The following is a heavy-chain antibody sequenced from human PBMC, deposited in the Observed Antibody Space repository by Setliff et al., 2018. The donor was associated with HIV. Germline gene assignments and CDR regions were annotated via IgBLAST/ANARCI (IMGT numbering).Heavy chain of an antibody. CDR3: ARVPNQELYFYGMDV. CDR1: GGTFSNYA. V-gene: IGHV1-69*05. CDR2: IIPIFGSI. Sequence: SVKVSCKASGGTFSNYAISWVRQAPGQGLEWMGGIIPIFGSINYAQKFQGRVTITTDESTSTAYMELSSLRTEDTAVYYCARVPNQELYFYGMDVWGQGTTVTVSS. J-gene: IGHJ6*02. D-gene: IGHD1-7*01.